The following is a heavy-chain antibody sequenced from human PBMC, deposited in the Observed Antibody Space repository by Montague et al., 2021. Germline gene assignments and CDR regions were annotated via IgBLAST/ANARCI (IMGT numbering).Heavy chain of an antibody. J-gene: IGHJ4*02. CDR3: VKDTRDYYPDF. D-gene: IGHD3-3*01. V-gene: IGHV3-9*01. CDR1: GFIFNNYV. Sequence: SLRLSCAASGFIFNNYVMNWVRQAPGKGLEWVSGINGNSINIDYADSVKGRFTISRDNAKNSLYLQKNSPRAEDTAFYYCVKDTRDYYPDFWGQGILVTVSS. CDR2: INGNSINI.